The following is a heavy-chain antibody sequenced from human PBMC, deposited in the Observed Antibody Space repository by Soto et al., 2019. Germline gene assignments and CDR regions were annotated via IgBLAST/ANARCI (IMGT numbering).Heavy chain of an antibody. J-gene: IGHJ4*02. CDR1: GFTFSNYA. CDR2: ISGGSGDST. V-gene: IGHV3-23*01. D-gene: IGHD2-2*01. Sequence: PGWSLRLSCAASGFTFSNYAMNWVRQAPGKGLEWVSGISGGSGDSTFYADSVKGRFTISRDNSKNTLHLQMNSLRTEDTAVYYCAKNQPSWATRAAFDYWGQGTLVTVSS. CDR3: AKNQPSWATRAAFDY.